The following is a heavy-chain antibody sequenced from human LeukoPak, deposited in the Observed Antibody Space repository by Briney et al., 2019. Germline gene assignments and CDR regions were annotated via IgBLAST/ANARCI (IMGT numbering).Heavy chain of an antibody. J-gene: IGHJ4*02. D-gene: IGHD4-17*01. CDR2: ISSSSSTI. Sequence: GGSLRLSCAASGFTFSSYSMNWVRQAPGKGLEWVSYISSSSSTIYYADSVKGRFTISRDNAKNSLYLQMNSLRGEDTAVYYCAKDHLTYGDYLRLHYWGQGTLVTVSS. CDR1: GFTFSSYS. V-gene: IGHV3-48*04. CDR3: AKDHLTYGDYLRLHY.